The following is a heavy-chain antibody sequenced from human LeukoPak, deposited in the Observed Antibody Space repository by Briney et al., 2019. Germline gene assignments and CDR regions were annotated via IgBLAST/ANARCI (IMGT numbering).Heavy chain of an antibody. Sequence: ASVKASCKASGGTFSSYAISWVRQAPGQGLEWMGRIIPILGIANYAQKFQGRVTITADKSTSTAYMELSSLRSEDTAVYYCARKGSSWYNWDYFDYWGQGTLVTVSS. J-gene: IGHJ4*02. CDR1: GGTFSSYA. CDR2: IIPILGIA. V-gene: IGHV1-69*04. CDR3: ARKGSSWYNWDYFDY. D-gene: IGHD6-13*01.